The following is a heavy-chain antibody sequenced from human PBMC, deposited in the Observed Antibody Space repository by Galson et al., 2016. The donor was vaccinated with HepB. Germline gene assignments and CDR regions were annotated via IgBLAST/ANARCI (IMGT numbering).Heavy chain of an antibody. CDR1: GFTFRNHG. D-gene: IGHD3-3*01. CDR3: AVAWGGVATWDYFEY. J-gene: IGHJ4*02. CDR2: IWYDGSNK. V-gene: IGHV3-33*01. Sequence: SLRLSCAASGFTFRNHGMHWVRQAPGKGLEWVAGIWYDGSNKYYPDSVQGRFTISRDNSKDTLYLKMNSLRAEDTAVYYCAVAWGGVATWDYFEYWGQGTLVTVSS.